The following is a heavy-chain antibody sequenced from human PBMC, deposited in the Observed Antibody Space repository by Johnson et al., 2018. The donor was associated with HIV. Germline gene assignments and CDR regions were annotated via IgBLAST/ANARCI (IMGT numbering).Heavy chain of an antibody. CDR1: GFTFSSYG. Sequence: QVQLVESGGGVVQPGGSLRLSCAASGFTFSSYGMHWVRQAPGKGLEWVAFIRYDGSSKQYADSVKDRLTISRDNSKNTLYLQMNSLTTEDTAAYYCARGGGCGGDCYSGFDAFDIWGKGQWSPSL. CDR2: IRYDGSSK. D-gene: IGHD2-21*01. V-gene: IGHV3-30*02. CDR3: ARGGGCGGDCYSGFDAFDI. J-gene: IGHJ3*02.